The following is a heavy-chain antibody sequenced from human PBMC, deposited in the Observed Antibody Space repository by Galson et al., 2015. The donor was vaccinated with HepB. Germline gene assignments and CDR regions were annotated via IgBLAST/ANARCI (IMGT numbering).Heavy chain of an antibody. J-gene: IGHJ6*03. V-gene: IGHV1-8*01. Sequence: SVKVSCKASGYTFTSYDINWVRQATGQGLEWMGWMNPNSGNTGYAQKFQGRVTMTRNTSISTAYMELSSLRSEDTAVYYCARGRIVVVPAAMMDYYYYYYMDVWGKGTTVTVSS. CDR2: MNPNSGNT. D-gene: IGHD2-2*01. CDR1: GYTFTSYD. CDR3: ARGRIVVVPAAMMDYYYYYYMDV.